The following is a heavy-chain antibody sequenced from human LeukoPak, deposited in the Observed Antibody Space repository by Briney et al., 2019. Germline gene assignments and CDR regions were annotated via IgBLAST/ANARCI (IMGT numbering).Heavy chain of an antibody. D-gene: IGHD6-19*01. Sequence: PGGSLRLSCAASGFTFGAYAMSWVRQAPGKGLEWVSTISGSGDSTYYADSVKGRFTISRDNSKNTLYLQMNSLRVDDTAVYYCAKDRHSSGWPNWIDPWGQGTLVTVSS. CDR2: ISGSGDST. CDR3: AKDRHSSGWPNWIDP. J-gene: IGHJ5*02. CDR1: GFTFGAYA. V-gene: IGHV3-23*01.